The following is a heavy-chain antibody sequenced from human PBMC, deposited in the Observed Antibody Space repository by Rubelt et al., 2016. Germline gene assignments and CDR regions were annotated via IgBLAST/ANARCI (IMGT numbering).Heavy chain of an antibody. CDR1: GYTFTTYG. CDR2: ISAYNGNT. Sequence: QVQLVQSGAEVKKPGASVKVSCKASGYTFTTYGINWVRQAPGQGLEWMGWISAYNGNTNHAQKLQGRVTMNTDTSTSTAYMELRSLGSDDTAVYYCAREAYSGRYPLIDYWGQGTLVTVSS. V-gene: IGHV1-18*01. J-gene: IGHJ4*02. CDR3: AREAYSGRYPLIDY. D-gene: IGHD1-26*01.